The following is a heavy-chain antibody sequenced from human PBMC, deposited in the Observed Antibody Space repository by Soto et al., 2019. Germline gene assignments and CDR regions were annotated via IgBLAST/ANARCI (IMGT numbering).Heavy chain of an antibody. Sequence: GGSLRLSCAASGFTFSSYWMHWVRQAPGKGLVWVSRINSDGSSTSYADSVKGRFTISRDNSKNTLYLQMNSLRAEDTAVYYCARYSILTGYYYYGMDVWGQGSTVTVSS. CDR1: GFTFSSYW. D-gene: IGHD3-9*01. J-gene: IGHJ6*02. V-gene: IGHV3-74*01. CDR3: ARYSILTGYYYYGMDV. CDR2: INSDGSST.